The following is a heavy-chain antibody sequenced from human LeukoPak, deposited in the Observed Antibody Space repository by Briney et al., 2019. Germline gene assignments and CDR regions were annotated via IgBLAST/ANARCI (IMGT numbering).Heavy chain of an antibody. D-gene: IGHD6-6*01. CDR2: ISAYNGNT. CDR3: ARRAGIAARYDY. Sequence: ASVKVSCKASGYTFTSYGISWVRQAPGQGLEWMGWISAYNGNTNYAQKLQGRVTMTTDTSTSTAHMELRSLRSDDTAVYYCARRAGIAARYDYWGQGTLVTVSS. J-gene: IGHJ4*02. V-gene: IGHV1-18*01. CDR1: GYTFTSYG.